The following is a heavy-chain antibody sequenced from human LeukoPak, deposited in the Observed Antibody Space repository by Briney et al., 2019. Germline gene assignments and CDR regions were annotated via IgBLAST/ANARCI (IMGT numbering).Heavy chain of an antibody. CDR3: AKDFVDWGVAGPFDY. V-gene: IGHV3-30*18. CDR1: GFIFSAFW. J-gene: IGHJ4*02. D-gene: IGHD6-19*01. CDR2: ISYDGSNK. Sequence: GGSLRLSCAGSGFIFSAFWMSWVRQAPGKGLEWVAVISYDGSNKYYADSVKGRLTISRDNSKNTLYLQMNSLRAEDTAVYYCAKDFVDWGVAGPFDYWGQGTLVTVSS.